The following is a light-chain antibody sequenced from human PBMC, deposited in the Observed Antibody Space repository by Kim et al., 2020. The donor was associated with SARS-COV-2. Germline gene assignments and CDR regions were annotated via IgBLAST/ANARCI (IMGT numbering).Light chain of an antibody. Sequence: EIVLTQSPGTLSLSPGERATLSCRASQSVSSSYLAWYQQKPGQAPRLLIYGASSRATGIPDRFSSSGSGTDFTLTISRLEPEDFAVYYCQQYGSPPYTFGQGTELE. J-gene: IGKJ2*01. CDR1: QSVSSSY. CDR2: GAS. CDR3: QQYGSPPYT. V-gene: IGKV3-20*01.